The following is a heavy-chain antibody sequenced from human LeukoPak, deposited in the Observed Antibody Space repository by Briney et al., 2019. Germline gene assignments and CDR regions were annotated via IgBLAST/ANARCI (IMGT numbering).Heavy chain of an antibody. D-gene: IGHD1-7*01. J-gene: IGHJ4*02. V-gene: IGHV3-23*01. Sequence: GGSLRLSCAASGFTFSDYYMSWIRQAPGKGLYWVSAISGSGTGTYYADSVKGRFTISRDNSKNTLYLQMNSLRAEDTAVYYCAKEGGTGTRFDYWGQGTLVTVSS. CDR2: ISGSGTGT. CDR1: GFTFSDYY. CDR3: AKEGGTGTRFDY.